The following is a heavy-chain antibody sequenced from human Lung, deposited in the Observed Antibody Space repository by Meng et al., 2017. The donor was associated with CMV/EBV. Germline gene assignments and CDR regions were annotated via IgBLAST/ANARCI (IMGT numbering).Heavy chain of an antibody. V-gene: IGHV3-30-3*01. CDR2: ISYDGSNK. CDR3: ASRAGIATYYYYGMDV. J-gene: IGHJ6*02. D-gene: IGHD6-13*01. Sequence: SCAASGFTFSSYAMHWVRQAPGKGLEWVAVISYDGSNKYYADSVKGRFTISRDNSKNTLYLQMNSLRAEDTAVYYCASRAGIATYYYYGMDVWGQGXTVTVSS. CDR1: GFTFSSYA.